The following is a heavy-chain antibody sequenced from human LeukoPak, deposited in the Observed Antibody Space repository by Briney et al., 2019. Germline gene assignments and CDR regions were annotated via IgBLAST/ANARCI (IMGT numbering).Heavy chain of an antibody. V-gene: IGHV4-31*03. J-gene: IGHJ4*02. CDR1: GGSISSGGYY. D-gene: IGHD6-19*01. CDR3: ARHEFRSSGWYVPAYYFDY. Sequence: PSQTLSLTCTVSGGSISSGGYYWSWIRQHPGKGLEWIGYIYYSGSTNYNPSLKSRVTISVDTSKNQFSLKLSSVTAADTAVYYCARHEFRSSGWYVPAYYFDYWGQGTLVTVSS. CDR2: IYYSGST.